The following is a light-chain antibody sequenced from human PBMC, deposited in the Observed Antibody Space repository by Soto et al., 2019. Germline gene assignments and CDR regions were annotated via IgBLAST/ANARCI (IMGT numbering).Light chain of an antibody. V-gene: IGKV3-20*01. CDR1: QTISSRF. J-gene: IGKJ1*01. CDR3: QQYDSSRT. CDR2: GAS. Sequence: EIVWTQSPGTLSLSPGERATLSCRASQTISSRFLAWYQQKPGQAPRLLIYGASSRATGIPDRFSGSGSEIDFTLTISRLEPEDFAVYYCQQYDSSRTFGQGNKVE.